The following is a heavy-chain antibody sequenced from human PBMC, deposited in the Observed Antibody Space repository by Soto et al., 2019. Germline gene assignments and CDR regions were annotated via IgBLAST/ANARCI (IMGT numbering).Heavy chain of an antibody. V-gene: IGHV3-21*01. CDR3: ARDLSDTATPNWFDP. J-gene: IGHJ5*02. Sequence: GSLRLSCAASGFTFSSYSMDWVRQAPGKGLEWVSSISSSSSYIYYADSVKGRFTISRDNAKNSLYLQMNSLRAEDTAVYYCARDLSDTATPNWFDPWGQGTLVTVSS. D-gene: IGHD5-18*01. CDR2: ISSSSSYI. CDR1: GFTFSSYS.